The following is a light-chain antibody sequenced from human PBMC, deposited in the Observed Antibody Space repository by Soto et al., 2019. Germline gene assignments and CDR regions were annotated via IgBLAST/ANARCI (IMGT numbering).Light chain of an antibody. V-gene: IGLV1-44*01. J-gene: IGLJ1*01. CDR3: AAWDDSLNGYV. Sequence: QSVLTQPPSASGTPGQRVTISCSGSSSNIGSNTVSWYQQLPGTAPKLLIYSSTQRPSGVPDRFSGSKSGTSASLAISGLQSEDEADYYCAAWDDSLNGYVFGTGTKLTVL. CDR1: SSNIGSNT. CDR2: SST.